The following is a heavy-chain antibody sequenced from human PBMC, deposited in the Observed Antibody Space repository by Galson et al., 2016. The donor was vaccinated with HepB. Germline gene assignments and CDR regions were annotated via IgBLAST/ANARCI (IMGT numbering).Heavy chain of an antibody. J-gene: IGHJ4*02. V-gene: IGHV4-39*07. CDR2: INTGTT. CDR1: GGSMINRDHY. D-gene: IGHD3-22*01. Sequence: SETLSLTCTVSGGSMINRDHYWGWIRQPPGKGLEWIGNINTGTTYSNPSLKSRVTISVDTSKNELSLKLSSLTAADTAVYYCSRDGKYYESSGYRDYWGQGILVTVSS. CDR3: SRDGKYYESSGYRDY.